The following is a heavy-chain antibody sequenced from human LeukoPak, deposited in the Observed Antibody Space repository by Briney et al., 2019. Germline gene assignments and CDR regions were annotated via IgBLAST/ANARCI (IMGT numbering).Heavy chain of an antibody. Sequence: PGGSLRLSCAASGFTFSSYAMSWVRQAPGKGLEWVSAISGSGGSTYYADSVKGRFTISRDNSKNTLYLQMNSLRAEDTAVYYCAKVPYSYYYDSSGYYYAPYFDYWGQGTLVTVSS. V-gene: IGHV3-23*01. D-gene: IGHD3-22*01. CDR2: ISGSGGST. J-gene: IGHJ4*02. CDR1: GFTFSSYA. CDR3: AKVPYSYYYDSSGYYYAPYFDY.